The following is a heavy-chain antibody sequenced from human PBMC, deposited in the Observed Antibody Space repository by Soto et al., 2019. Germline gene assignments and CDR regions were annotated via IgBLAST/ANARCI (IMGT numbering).Heavy chain of an antibody. CDR3: AKTPLAYCGGDCYYVY. CDR1: GFTFSSYA. D-gene: IGHD2-21*02. Sequence: GGSLRLSCAASGFTFSSYAMSWVRQAPGKGLEWVSAISGSGGSTYYADSVKGRFTISRDNSKNTLYLQMNSLRVEDTAVYYCAKTPLAYCGGDCYYVYWGQGTLVTVSS. CDR2: ISGSGGST. V-gene: IGHV3-23*01. J-gene: IGHJ4*02.